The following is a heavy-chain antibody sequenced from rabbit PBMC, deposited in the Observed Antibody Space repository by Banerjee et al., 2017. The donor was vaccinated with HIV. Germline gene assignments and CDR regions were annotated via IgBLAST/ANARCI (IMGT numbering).Heavy chain of an antibody. J-gene: IGHJ4*01. V-gene: IGHV1S7*01. D-gene: IGHD2-1*01. CDR2: IYAGEDTT. CDR1: GFDISYYH. Sequence: QLEESGGGLVQPGGSLTLSCTASGFDISYYHMGWVRQGPGKGLEWSGIIYAGEDTTEYASWVNGRFTISSDNAQNTVDLQMNSLTAVDRATYFCAREVYDDYGDTYYFNVWGQGTLVTVS. CDR3: AREVYDDYGDTYYFNV.